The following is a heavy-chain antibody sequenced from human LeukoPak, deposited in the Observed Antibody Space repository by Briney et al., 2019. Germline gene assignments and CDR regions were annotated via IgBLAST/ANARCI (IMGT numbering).Heavy chain of an antibody. CDR2: ISWNSGSI. CDR3: AKATHDSSGYYFDAFDI. Sequence: PGRSLRLSCAASGFTFDDYAMHWVRQAPGKGLEWVSGISWNSGSIGYADSVKGRFTISRDNAKNSLYLQMNSLRAEDTALYYCAKATHDSSGYYFDAFDIWGQGTIVTVSS. D-gene: IGHD3-22*01. V-gene: IGHV3-9*01. J-gene: IGHJ3*02. CDR1: GFTFDDYA.